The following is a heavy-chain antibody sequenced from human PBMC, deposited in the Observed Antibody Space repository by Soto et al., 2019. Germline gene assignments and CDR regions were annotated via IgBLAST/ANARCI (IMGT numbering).Heavy chain of an antibody. CDR3: ASGIQLWLRRINNGYSG. Sequence: QVQLVPSGAEVKKPESSVKVSCKAPGGTFSTYAISWVRQAPAQGLELMGVIIPMVGTANYAQRFQGRVTSPADESTNAVYMELSSLRSEDTAVYFCASGIQLWLRRINNGYSGWGQGNLVTVSS. CDR1: GGTFSTYA. D-gene: IGHD5-18*01. V-gene: IGHV1-69*12. CDR2: IIPMVGTA. J-gene: IGHJ4*02.